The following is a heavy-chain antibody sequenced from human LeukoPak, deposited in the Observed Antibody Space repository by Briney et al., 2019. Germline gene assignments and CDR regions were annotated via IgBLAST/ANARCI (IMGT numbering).Heavy chain of an antibody. CDR2: INSDGSEG. CDR1: GFTFSGFW. Sequence: AGGSLRLSCAVSGFTFSGFWMRWSRQAPGKGLEWVASINSDGSEGYYADVVKGRFTISRDNAKNSLYLQMNSLRAEDTALYYCARVIRGAFLGELSLPDYWGQGTLVTVSS. D-gene: IGHD3-16*02. V-gene: IGHV3-7*03. J-gene: IGHJ4*02. CDR3: ARVIRGAFLGELSLPDY.